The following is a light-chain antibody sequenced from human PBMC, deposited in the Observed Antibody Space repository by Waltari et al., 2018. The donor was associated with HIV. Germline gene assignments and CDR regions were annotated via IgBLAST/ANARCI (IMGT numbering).Light chain of an antibody. J-gene: IGKJ3*01. Sequence: EIVLTQSPDTLSLSPGDRATLSCRASQSVSSNYLAWYQQKPSQAPRLLIYAASRRATGIPDRFSGSGSGTDFTLTINRLEPEDFAVYYCQQYGTSPFTFGPGTKVDIK. CDR1: QSVSSNY. CDR2: AAS. CDR3: QQYGTSPFT. V-gene: IGKV3-20*01.